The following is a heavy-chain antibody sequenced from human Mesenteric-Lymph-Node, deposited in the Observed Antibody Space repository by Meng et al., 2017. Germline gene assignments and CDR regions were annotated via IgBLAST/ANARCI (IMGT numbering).Heavy chain of an antibody. CDR1: GYTFTGHY. J-gene: IGHJ4*01. CDR2: MNPNSGNT. CDR3: ARVGSCGGDCYNY. V-gene: IGHV1-8*03. D-gene: IGHD2-21*02. Sequence: ASVQVSCKASGYTFTGHYIHWMRQAPGQGLEWMGWMNPNSGNTGYAQKFQGRVTITRNTSISTAYMELSSLSSEDTAVYYCARVGSCGGDCYNYWGQGTTVTVSS.